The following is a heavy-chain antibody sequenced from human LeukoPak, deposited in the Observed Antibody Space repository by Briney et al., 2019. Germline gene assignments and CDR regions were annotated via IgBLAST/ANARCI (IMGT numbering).Heavy chain of an antibody. CDR1: GVSMSSNNW. CDR3: ARHEGFSQKD. J-gene: IGHJ4*02. CDR2: IHESGST. Sequence: SGALSLTCAVSGVSMSSNNWWSWVRQLPGKGLEWIGEIHESGSTNYNPSLKSRVTISVDKSKDQFSLKLSSVTAADTAVYYCARHEGFSQKDWGQGTQVPVS. V-gene: IGHV4-4*02.